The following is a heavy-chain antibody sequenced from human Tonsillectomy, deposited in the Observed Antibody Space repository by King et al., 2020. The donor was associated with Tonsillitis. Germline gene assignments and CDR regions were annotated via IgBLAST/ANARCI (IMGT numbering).Heavy chain of an antibody. J-gene: IGHJ4*02. CDR1: GFTFSSHW. V-gene: IGHV3-74*01. CDR2: INFDGSGT. D-gene: IGHD1-1*01. CDR3: RAGTVDY. Sequence: VQLVESGGGLVQPGGSLRLSCAASGFTFSSHWMHWVRQAPGEGLVWVSRINFDGSGTDYADSVKGRFTISRDNAKNTLHLQMNSLRAEDTAVYYCRAGTVDYWGQGTLVTVSS.